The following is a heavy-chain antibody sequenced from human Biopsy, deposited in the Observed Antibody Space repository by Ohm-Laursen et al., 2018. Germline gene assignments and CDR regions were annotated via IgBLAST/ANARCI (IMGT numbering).Heavy chain of an antibody. J-gene: IGHJ4*02. D-gene: IGHD5-12*01. CDR1: GVSINGGRYY. CDR2: IFYSANT. Sequence: TLSLTCTVSGVSINGGRYYWNWLRPHPGKGLVWFGNIFYSANTYYNPSLKSRVTISVDTSKNQFSLKLSSVTAADTAVYYCARLGSGDYFPTFFDFWGQGALVTVSS. CDR3: ARLGSGDYFPTFFDF. V-gene: IGHV4-31*03.